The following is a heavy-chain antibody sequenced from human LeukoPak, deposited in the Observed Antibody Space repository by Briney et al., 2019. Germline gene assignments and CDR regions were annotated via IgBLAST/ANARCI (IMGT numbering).Heavy chain of an antibody. Sequence: ASVKVSCKASGFTFSGYYIHWVRQAPGQGLEWMGWIHPRSGGTSYPPSFQGRVTMTRDTSIDTVYMELSRLISDDTAVYYCARDGSGSGNNDLDYWGQGTLLTVSS. CDR2: IHPRSGGT. J-gene: IGHJ4*02. CDR1: GFTFSGYY. CDR3: ARDGSGSGNNDLDY. D-gene: IGHD3-10*01. V-gene: IGHV1-2*02.